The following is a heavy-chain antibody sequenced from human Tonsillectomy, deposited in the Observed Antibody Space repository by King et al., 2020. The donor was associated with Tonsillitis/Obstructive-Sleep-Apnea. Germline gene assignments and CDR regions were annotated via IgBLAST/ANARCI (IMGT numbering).Heavy chain of an antibody. CDR1: GGSFSDYY. D-gene: IGHD3-10*01. V-gene: IGHV4-34*01. Sequence: VQLQQWGAGLLKSSETLSLTCAVYGGSFSDYYWTWIRQPPGKGLEWIGEINHSGSTNYNPSLKSRVIMSVDTSKNQSSLKLSSVTAADTAVYYCARGRGGEIDGYVQRPLRSGHWFDPWGQGTLVTVSS. J-gene: IGHJ5*02. CDR2: INHSGST. CDR3: ARGRGGEIDGYVQRPLRSGHWFDP.